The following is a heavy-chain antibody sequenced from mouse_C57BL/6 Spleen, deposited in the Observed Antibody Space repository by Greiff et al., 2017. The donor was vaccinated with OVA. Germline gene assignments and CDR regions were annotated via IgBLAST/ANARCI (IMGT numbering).Heavy chain of an antibody. V-gene: IGHV5-9-1*02. Sequence: EVMLVESGEGLVKPGGSLKLSCAASGFTFSSYAMSWVRQTPEKRLEWVAYISSGGDYIYYADTVKGRFTISRDNARNTLYLQMSSLKSEDTAMYYCTRANYYGSSGGYFDYWGQGTTLTVSS. J-gene: IGHJ2*01. D-gene: IGHD1-1*01. CDR1: GFTFSSYA. CDR3: TRANYYGSSGGYFDY. CDR2: ISSGGDYI.